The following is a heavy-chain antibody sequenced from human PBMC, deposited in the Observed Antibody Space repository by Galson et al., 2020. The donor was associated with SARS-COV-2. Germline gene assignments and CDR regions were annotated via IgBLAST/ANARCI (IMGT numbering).Heavy chain of an antibody. CDR3: AGALAL. CDR1: GFTFSNYW. CDR2: IKSDGSMI. V-gene: IGHV3-74*01. J-gene: IGHJ4*02. Sequence: GGSLRLSCAASGFTFSNYWMHWVRQTPGKGLEWVSSIKSDGSMINYADSVKGRFTISRDNAKNTLYLQMNSLRSEDTALYYCAGALALWGQGTLVTFSS.